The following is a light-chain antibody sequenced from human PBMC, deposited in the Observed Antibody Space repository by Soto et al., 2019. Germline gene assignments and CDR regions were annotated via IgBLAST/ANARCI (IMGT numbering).Light chain of an antibody. Sequence: DIQMTQSPSSLSAAVGDRVAITCRASQRISTSLNWYQQRPGKSPELLIYGASDLQSGAPSRFSGLGSRTDFTLIISNLQPEDFATYYCQPSYSMPLTFGGGTKVEIK. CDR3: QPSYSMPLT. J-gene: IGKJ4*01. V-gene: IGKV1-39*01. CDR2: GAS. CDR1: QRISTS.